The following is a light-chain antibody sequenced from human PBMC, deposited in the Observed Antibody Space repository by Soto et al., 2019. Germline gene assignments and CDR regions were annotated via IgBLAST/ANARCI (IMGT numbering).Light chain of an antibody. CDR3: SSYGGSNTFWL. J-gene: IGLJ2*01. V-gene: IGLV2-8*01. Sequence: QSALTQPPSASGSPGQSVTISCTGTSSDVGAYNYVSWYQQYPGKAPKLMISDVSKRPSGVPDRFSGSKSGNTASLIVSGLQAEDEADYYCSSYGGSNTFWLFGGGTKLTVL. CDR2: DVS. CDR1: SSDVGAYNY.